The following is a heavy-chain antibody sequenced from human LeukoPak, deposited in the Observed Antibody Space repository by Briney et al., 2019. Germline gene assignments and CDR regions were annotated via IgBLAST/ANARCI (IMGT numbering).Heavy chain of an antibody. CDR2: IYYSGST. J-gene: IGHJ3*02. V-gene: IGHV4-59*08. CDR1: GGSISSYY. Sequence: PSETLSLTCTVSGGSISSYYWSWTRQPPGKGLEWIGYIYYSGSTNYNPSLKSRVTISVDTSKNQFSLKLSSVTAADMAVYYCARHGGMVRGFSDAFDIWGQGTMVTVSS. D-gene: IGHD3-10*01. CDR3: ARHGGMVRGFSDAFDI.